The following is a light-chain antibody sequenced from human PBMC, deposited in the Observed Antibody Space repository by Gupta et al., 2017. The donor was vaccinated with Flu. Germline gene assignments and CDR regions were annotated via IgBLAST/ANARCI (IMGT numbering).Light chain of an antibody. CDR2: AAS. CDR1: QRIRNY. V-gene: IGKV1-39*01. J-gene: IGKJ1*01. Sequence: SSLSASVGDRGTIAFRASQRIRNYLAWYKHKPWEAPKLLVYAASSCQSGVTSRFSARGYGKDLPLTSSSRQQEDFAPYCCQQTYSNPLLTFGLGTKVDMK. CDR3: QQTYSNPLLT.